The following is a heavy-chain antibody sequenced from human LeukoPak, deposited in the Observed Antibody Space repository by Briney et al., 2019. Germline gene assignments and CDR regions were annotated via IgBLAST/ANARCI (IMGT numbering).Heavy chain of an antibody. Sequence: SETLSLTCTVSGGSISSGDYYWSWIRQPPGTGLEWIGYIYYSGSTYYNPSLKSRVTISVDTSKNQFSLKLSSVTAADTAVYYCARGDTAMVNYWGQGTLVTVSS. CDR1: GGSISSGDYY. CDR3: ARGDTAMVNY. J-gene: IGHJ4*02. D-gene: IGHD5-18*01. CDR2: IYYSGST. V-gene: IGHV4-30-4*01.